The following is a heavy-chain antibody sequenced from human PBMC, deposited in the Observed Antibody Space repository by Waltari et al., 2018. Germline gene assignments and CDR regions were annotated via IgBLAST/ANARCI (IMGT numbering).Heavy chain of an antibody. CDR2: IKRYGSST. CDR1: GFTFSSYW. D-gene: IGHD4-17*01. Sequence: EVQLVESGGGLVQPGGSLRLSCAASGFTFSSYWMHWVRQAPGKGLVWVARIKRYGSSTSYPDSVKGRFTISRDNANNTLYLQMNSLRAEDTAVYYCASYMTTVPLRAFDIWGQGTMVTVSS. J-gene: IGHJ3*02. CDR3: ASYMTTVPLRAFDI. V-gene: IGHV3-74*01.